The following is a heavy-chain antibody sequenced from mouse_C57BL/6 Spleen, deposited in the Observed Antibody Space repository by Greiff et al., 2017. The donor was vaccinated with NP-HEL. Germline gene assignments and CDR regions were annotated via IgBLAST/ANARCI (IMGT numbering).Heavy chain of an antibody. V-gene: IGHV14-1*01. CDR2: IDPEDGDT. Sequence: EVQLQQSGAELVRPGASVKLSCTASGFNIKDYYMHWVKQRPEQGLEWIGRIDPEDGDTEYTPKFQGKATMTAETSSNTAYLQLSSLTSEDTAVYYCTRQLRLRPFAYWGQGTLVTVSA. CDR1: GFNIKDYY. J-gene: IGHJ3*01. D-gene: IGHD3-2*02. CDR3: TRQLRLRPFAY.